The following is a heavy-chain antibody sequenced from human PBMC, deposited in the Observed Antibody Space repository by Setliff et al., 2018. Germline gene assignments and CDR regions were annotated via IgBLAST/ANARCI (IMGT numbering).Heavy chain of an antibody. D-gene: IGHD3-3*01. CDR3: ARQAIFGSDAFDI. J-gene: IGHJ3*02. CDR1: GYRFTSNW. V-gene: IGHV5-51*01. Sequence: GESLKISCKGSGYRFTSNWIGWVRQVPGKGLEWVGVIYPGDSDTRYNPSFRGQVTISADKSINTAYLQWSSLKASDTAMYYCARQAIFGSDAFDIWGQGTMVTVSS. CDR2: IYPGDSDT.